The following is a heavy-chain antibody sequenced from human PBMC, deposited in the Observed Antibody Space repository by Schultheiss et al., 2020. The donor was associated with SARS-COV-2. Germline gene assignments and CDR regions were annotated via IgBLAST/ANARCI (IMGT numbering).Heavy chain of an antibody. D-gene: IGHD3/OR15-3a*01. CDR3: THHGHTHGLFDS. Sequence: GGSLRLSCAASGFIFSGSAMNWVRQAAGKGLEWVGRIRSKANNYATTYVASVQGRFTISRDDSKNTAYLQMNSLKAEDTAMYYCTHHGHTHGLFDSWGQGTLVTVSS. J-gene: IGHJ4*02. CDR1: GFIFSGSA. V-gene: IGHV3-73*01. CDR2: IRSKANNYAT.